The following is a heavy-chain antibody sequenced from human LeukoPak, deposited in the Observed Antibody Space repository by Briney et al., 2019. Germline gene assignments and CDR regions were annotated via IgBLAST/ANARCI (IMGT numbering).Heavy chain of an antibody. D-gene: IGHD3-10*01. V-gene: IGHV4-38-2*02. CDR3: ARVYGSGVWDGYFDY. Sequence: SETLSLTCSVSRSPMSGYYWSWIRQPPGKGLEWIGSIYHSGSSLYNPSLKSRVTISVDTSKNQFSLKLRSMTAADTAVYYCARVYGSGVWDGYFDYWGQGTLVTVSS. J-gene: IGHJ4*02. CDR2: IYHSGSS. CDR1: RSPMSGYY.